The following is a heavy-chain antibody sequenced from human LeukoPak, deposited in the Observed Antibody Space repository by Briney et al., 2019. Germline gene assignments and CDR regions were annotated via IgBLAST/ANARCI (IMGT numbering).Heavy chain of an antibody. D-gene: IGHD3-3*01. Sequence: ASVKVSCKASGGTFSSYAISWVRQAPGQGLEWMGGIIPIFGTANYAQKFQGRVTIIADESTSTAYMELSSLRSEDTAVYYCATSITIFGVPKGVDAFDIWGQGTMVTVSS. J-gene: IGHJ3*02. V-gene: IGHV1-69*13. CDR3: ATSITIFGVPKGVDAFDI. CDR2: IIPIFGTA. CDR1: GGTFSSYA.